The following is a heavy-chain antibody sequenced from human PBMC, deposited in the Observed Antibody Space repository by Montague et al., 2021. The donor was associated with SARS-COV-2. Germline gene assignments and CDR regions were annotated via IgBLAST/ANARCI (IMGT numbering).Heavy chain of an antibody. D-gene: IGHD3-10*01. Sequence: SETLSLTCSVSSGSIISSGYYWGWIRQPPGKELEWIGNIYYSGTTYYNRSVQSRGTISVDTSKNHLSLRLSSVTAADTAVYFCARGMIRGVTTPFGYWGQGSQVTVSS. V-gene: IGHV4-39*02. CDR3: ARGMIRGVTTPFGY. CDR1: SGSIISSGYY. J-gene: IGHJ4*02. CDR2: IYYSGTT.